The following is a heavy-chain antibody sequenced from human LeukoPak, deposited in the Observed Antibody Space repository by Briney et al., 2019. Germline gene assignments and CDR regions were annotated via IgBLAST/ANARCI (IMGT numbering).Heavy chain of an antibody. CDR1: GGSISSYY. D-gene: IGHD3-22*01. Sequence: SETLSLTCTASGGSISSYYWSWIRQPAGKGLEWIGRIYTSGSTNYNPSLKSRVTMSVDTSKNQFSLKLSSVTAADTAVYYCAREVAVYYYDSSGYDYWGQGTLVTVSS. CDR3: AREVAVYYYDSSGYDY. V-gene: IGHV4-4*07. CDR2: IYTSGST. J-gene: IGHJ4*02.